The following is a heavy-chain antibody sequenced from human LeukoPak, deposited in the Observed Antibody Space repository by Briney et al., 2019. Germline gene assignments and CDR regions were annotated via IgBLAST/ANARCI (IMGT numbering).Heavy chain of an antibody. J-gene: IGHJ4*02. V-gene: IGHV3-30*03. Sequence: GGSLRLSCAASGFTFSSYGMHWVRQAPGKGLEWVAVISYDGSNKYYADSVKGRFTISRDNSKNTLYLQMNSLRAEDTAVYYCARDPNVGATTFFDYWGQGTLVTVSS. D-gene: IGHD1-26*01. CDR3: ARDPNVGATTFFDY. CDR1: GFTFSSYG. CDR2: ISYDGSNK.